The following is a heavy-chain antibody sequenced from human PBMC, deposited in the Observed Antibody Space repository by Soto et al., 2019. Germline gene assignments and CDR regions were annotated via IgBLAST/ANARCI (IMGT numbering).Heavy chain of an antibody. J-gene: IGHJ4*02. Sequence: QVQLQESGPGLMKPSQTLSLTCTVSGGSISSGGYYWSWIRQHPGKGLEWIGYIYYSGSTYYNPSLKSRVTITVDTSKNQFSLKLSSVTAADAAVYYCARWVGATSFDYWGQGTLVTVSS. CDR2: IYYSGST. D-gene: IGHD1-26*01. V-gene: IGHV4-31*03. CDR3: ARWVGATSFDY. CDR1: GGSISSGGYY.